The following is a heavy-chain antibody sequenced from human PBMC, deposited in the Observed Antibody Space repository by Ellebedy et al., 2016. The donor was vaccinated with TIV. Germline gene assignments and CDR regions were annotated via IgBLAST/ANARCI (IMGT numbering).Heavy chain of an antibody. J-gene: IGHJ4*02. CDR3: AREEMATNPFDY. D-gene: IGHD5-24*01. CDR1: GFTFSSYV. V-gene: IGHV3-30*03. CDR2: ISYYGTKK. Sequence: GGSLRLSCAASGFTFSSYVMHWVRQAPGKGLEWVAVISYYGTKKFYAESVKGRFTISRDNSKNTLYLQMTSLRAEDTAVDYCAREEMATNPFDYWGQGTLVTVSS.